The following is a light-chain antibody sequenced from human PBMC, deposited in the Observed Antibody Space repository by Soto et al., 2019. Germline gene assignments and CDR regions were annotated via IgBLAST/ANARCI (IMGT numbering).Light chain of an antibody. Sequence: EIVVTMKTATLAGSRGERATLSCRASQSVSSSYLAWYQQKPGQAPRLLIYGASSRATGIPDRFSGSGSGTDFTLTISRLEPEDFAVYYCHQYGTSPRTFGQGTKVDI. CDR1: QSVSSSY. V-gene: IGKV3-20*01. J-gene: IGKJ1*01. CDR3: HQYGTSPRT. CDR2: GAS.